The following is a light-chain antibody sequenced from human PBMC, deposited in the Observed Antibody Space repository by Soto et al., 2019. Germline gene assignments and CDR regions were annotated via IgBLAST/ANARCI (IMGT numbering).Light chain of an antibody. CDR1: SSDVGGYNY. CDR3: SSYTSTSTLYV. J-gene: IGLJ1*01. CDR2: EGS. V-gene: IGLV2-14*01. Sequence: QSALTQPASVSGSPGQSITISCTGTSSDVGGYNYVSWYQQHPGKAPKLMIYEGSKRPSGVSNRFSASKSGNTASLTISGLQAEDEADYYCSSYTSTSTLYVFGTGTKLTVL.